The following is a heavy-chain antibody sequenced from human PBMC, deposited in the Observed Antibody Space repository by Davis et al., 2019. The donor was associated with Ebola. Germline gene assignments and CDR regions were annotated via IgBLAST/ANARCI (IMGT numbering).Heavy chain of an antibody. D-gene: IGHD3-10*02. CDR2: INTRGDAR. Sequence: GESLKISCVTSGFTFTSYSFNWIRQTPGKGLEWIAHINTRGDARFYADSVRGRFTISRDDAANSLSLQMDSLKHEDTAVYYCVRDYLFAFDSWGQGTPVTVSS. J-gene: IGHJ4*02. V-gene: IGHV3-48*02. CDR3: VRDYLFAFDS. CDR1: GFTFTSYS.